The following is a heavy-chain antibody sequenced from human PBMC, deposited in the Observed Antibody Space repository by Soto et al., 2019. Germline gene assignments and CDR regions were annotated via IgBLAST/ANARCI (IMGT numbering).Heavy chain of an antibody. D-gene: IGHD3-16*01. V-gene: IGHV3-30*02. CDR2: IWYKGSIE. CDR1: GFTFRSYG. Sequence: PGGSMRLSCAASGFTFRSYGMHWVRQAPGKGLEWVAIIWYKGSIEYYADSVKGRFTISRDNSENTVFLQMNSLRSEDTAVYYCAKEGGTLGTSASYGFDYWGQGSRVTVSS. J-gene: IGHJ4*02. CDR3: AKEGGTLGTSASYGFDY.